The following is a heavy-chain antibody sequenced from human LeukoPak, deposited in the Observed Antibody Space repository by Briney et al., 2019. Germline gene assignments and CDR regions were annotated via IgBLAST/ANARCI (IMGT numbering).Heavy chain of an antibody. V-gene: IGHV3-48*01. CDR2: ISSGGIT. CDR1: GFTLSDYS. J-gene: IGHJ3*02. Sequence: GGSLRLSCAASGFTLSDYSMNWVRQAPGKRLEWLSYISSGGITDYADSVKGRFTISRDNSKNTLYLQMNSLRAEDTALYFCAKGYQLLWPFDAFDIWGQGTMVTVSS. D-gene: IGHD2-2*01. CDR3: AKGYQLLWPFDAFDI.